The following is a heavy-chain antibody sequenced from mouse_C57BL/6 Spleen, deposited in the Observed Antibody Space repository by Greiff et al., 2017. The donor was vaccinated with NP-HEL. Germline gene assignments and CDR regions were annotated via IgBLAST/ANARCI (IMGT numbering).Heavy chain of an antibody. CDR1: GYSITSGYY. Sequence: EVKVEESGPGLVKPSQSLSLTCSVTGYSITSGYYWNWIRQFPGNKLEWMGYISYDGSNNYNPSLKNRISITRDTSKNQFFLKLNSVTTEDTATYYCAREDSNFAYWGQGTLVTVSA. J-gene: IGHJ3*01. D-gene: IGHD2-5*01. CDR3: AREDSNFAY. V-gene: IGHV3-6*01. CDR2: ISYDGSN.